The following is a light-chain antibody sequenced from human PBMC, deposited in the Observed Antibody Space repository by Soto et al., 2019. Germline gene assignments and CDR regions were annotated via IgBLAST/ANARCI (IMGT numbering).Light chain of an antibody. CDR1: QSVSSSY. CDR3: QQYASSPVYT. V-gene: IGKV3-20*01. CDR2: GAY. J-gene: IGKJ2*01. Sequence: EIVLTQSPGTLSLSPGERATLSCRASQSVSSSYLAWYQQKPGQAPRLLIYGAYSRATCIPARFSGSGSGTDFTLTIRRLEREDFAVSYCQQYASSPVYTFGEGTKLEIK.